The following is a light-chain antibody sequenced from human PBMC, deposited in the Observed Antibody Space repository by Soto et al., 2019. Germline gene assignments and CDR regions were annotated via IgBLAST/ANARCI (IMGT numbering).Light chain of an antibody. CDR3: QHYNSYSEA. CDR2: KAS. J-gene: IGKJ1*01. Sequence: DIQMTQSPSTLSGSVGDRVTLTWRSSQTISSWLAWYQQKPGKAPKLLIYKASTLKSGVPSRFSGSGSGTEFTLTISSLQPDDFATYYCQHYNSYSEAFCQGTKVDIK. V-gene: IGKV1-5*03. CDR1: QTISSW.